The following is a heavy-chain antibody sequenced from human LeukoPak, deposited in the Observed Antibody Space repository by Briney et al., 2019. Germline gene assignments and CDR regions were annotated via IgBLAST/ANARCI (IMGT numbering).Heavy chain of an antibody. CDR3: ARSRGWELNFDQ. V-gene: IGHV4-34*01. D-gene: IGHD1-26*01. Sequence: PSETLSLTCAVYGGSFSGYYWSWIRQPPGKGLEWIGEINHSGSTNYNPSLKSRVTISVDTSKNQVSLKLSSVTAADTAVYYCARSRGWELNFDQWGQGTLVTVS. J-gene: IGHJ4*02. CDR1: GGSFSGYY. CDR2: INHSGST.